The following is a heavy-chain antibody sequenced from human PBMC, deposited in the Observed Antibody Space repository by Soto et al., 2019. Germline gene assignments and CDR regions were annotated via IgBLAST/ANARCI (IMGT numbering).Heavy chain of an antibody. CDR3: AKGTLPAAMIPYLDY. V-gene: IGHV3-9*01. D-gene: IGHD2-2*01. Sequence: EVQLVESGGGLVQPGRTLRRSWAASGFTFDDYAMHWVRQAPGKGLEWVSGISWNSGSIGYADSVKGRFTISRDNAKNSLYLHMNSLRAEDTALYYCAKGTLPAAMIPYLDYWGQGTLVTVSS. CDR2: ISWNSGSI. J-gene: IGHJ4*02. CDR1: GFTFDDYA.